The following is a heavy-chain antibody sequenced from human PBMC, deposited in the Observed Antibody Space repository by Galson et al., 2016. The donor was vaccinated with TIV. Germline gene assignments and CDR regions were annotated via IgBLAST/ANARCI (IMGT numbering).Heavy chain of an antibody. V-gene: IGHV3-33*03. Sequence: SLSLSCAYLGCAFCHLSMRGVGEARGEGVLWVVVVCLDGNNENYADSVKGRFTISRDNSKNTLYLQMNSLRTEDPAGYYCAKEVERRLPYWGQGTLVT. CDR2: VCLDGNNE. D-gene: IGHD1-1*01. CDR3: AKEVERRLPY. CDR1: GCAFCHLS. J-gene: IGHJ4*02.